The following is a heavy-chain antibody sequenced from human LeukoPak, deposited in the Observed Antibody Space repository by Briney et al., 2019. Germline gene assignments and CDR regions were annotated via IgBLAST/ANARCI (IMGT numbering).Heavy chain of an antibody. CDR2: ISGSGDNT. CDR1: GFTFSSYA. D-gene: IGHD1-26*01. Sequence: GGSLRLSCAASGFTFSSYAMNWVRQAPGKGLEWVSAISGSGDNTYYADSVKGRFTISRDNSKNTLYLQMNSLRAEDTAVYYCAKDVSGSYAYMDVWGKGTTVTISS. CDR3: AKDVSGSYAYMDV. V-gene: IGHV3-23*01. J-gene: IGHJ6*03.